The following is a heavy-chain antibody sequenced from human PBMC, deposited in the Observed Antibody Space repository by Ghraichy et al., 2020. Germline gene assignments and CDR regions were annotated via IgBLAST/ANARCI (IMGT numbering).Heavy chain of an antibody. D-gene: IGHD5-12*01. J-gene: IGHJ4*02. CDR2: ISSSSSYI. V-gene: IGHV3-21*01. CDR1: GFTFSSYR. Sequence: GSLRLSCAASGFTFSSYRMNWVRQAPGKGLEWVSSISSSSSYIYYADSVKDRFTISRDNAKNSLYLQMNSLRAEDTAVYYCAKEYSGYAFDYWGQGTLVTVSS. CDR3: AKEYSGYAFDY.